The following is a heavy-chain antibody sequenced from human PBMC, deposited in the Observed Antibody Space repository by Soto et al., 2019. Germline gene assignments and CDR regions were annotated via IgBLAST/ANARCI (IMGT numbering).Heavy chain of an antibody. CDR1: GYTFTSYY. V-gene: IGHV1-46*01. J-gene: IGHJ6*02. D-gene: IGHD3-3*01. Sequence: QVQLVQSGAEVKKPGASVKVSCKASGYTFTSYYMHWVRQAPGQGLEWMGIINPSGGSTSYAQKFQGRVTMTRDTSTSTVYMELSSLRSEDTAVYYCARDLGFLEWLYYGMDVWGQGTTVTVSS. CDR2: INPSGGST. CDR3: ARDLGFLEWLYYGMDV.